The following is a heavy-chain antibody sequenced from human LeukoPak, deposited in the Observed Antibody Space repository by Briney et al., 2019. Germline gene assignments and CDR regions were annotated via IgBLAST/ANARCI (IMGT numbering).Heavy chain of an antibody. CDR2: INHSGST. J-gene: IGHJ6*03. D-gene: IGHD3-10*01. V-gene: IGHV4-34*01. Sequence: SETLSLTCAVYGGSFSGYYWSWIRQPPGKGLGWIGEINHSGSTNYNPSLKSRVTISVDTSKNQFSLKLSSVTAADTAVYYCARQGSYYGSGSYPPRRYYYYYMDVWGKGTTVTISS. CDR3: ARQGSYYGSGSYPPRRYYYYYMDV. CDR1: GGSFSGYY.